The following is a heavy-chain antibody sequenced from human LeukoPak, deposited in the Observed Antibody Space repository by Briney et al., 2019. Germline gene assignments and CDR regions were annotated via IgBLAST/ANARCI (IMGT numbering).Heavy chain of an antibody. J-gene: IGHJ3*02. Sequence: PGGSLRLSCVASGFSYSSYSMNWVRQAPGKGLEWISYIGTSTTTIHYGDSVKGRYTISRDNAKNSLYLQMNNLRVEDTAVYYCARDRAYSFDIWGQGTMITVSS. CDR3: ARDRAYSFDI. CDR1: GFSYSSYS. V-gene: IGHV3-48*01. CDR2: IGTSTTTI. D-gene: IGHD2-21*01.